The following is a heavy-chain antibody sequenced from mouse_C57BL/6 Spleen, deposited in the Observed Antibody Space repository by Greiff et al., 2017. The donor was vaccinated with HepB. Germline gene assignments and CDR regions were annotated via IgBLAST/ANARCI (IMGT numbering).Heavy chain of an antibody. CDR3: ARQLGGLMDY. J-gene: IGHJ4*01. D-gene: IGHD4-1*02. CDR1: GYSITSGYY. Sequence: EVQLVESGPGLVKPSQSLSLTCSVTGYSITSGYYWNWIRQFPGNKLEWMGYISYDGSNNYNPSLKNRISITRDTSKNQFFLKLNSVTTEDTATYYCARQLGGLMDYWGQGTSVTVSS. CDR2: ISYDGSN. V-gene: IGHV3-6*01.